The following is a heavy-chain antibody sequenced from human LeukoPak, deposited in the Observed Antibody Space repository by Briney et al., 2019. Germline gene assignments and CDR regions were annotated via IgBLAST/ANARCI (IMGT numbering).Heavy chain of an antibody. D-gene: IGHD3-22*01. Sequence: GGSLRLSCAASGFTFSNAWMTWVRQAPGKGLEWVGRIKSKIDGGTTYYAAPVKGRFTISRDDSQNTLYLQMNSLVTEDTAVYYCFTAQNYYDSSGYYYIDYWGQGTLVTVSS. V-gene: IGHV3-15*01. CDR1: GFTFSNAW. CDR3: FTAQNYYDSSGYYYIDY. CDR2: IKSKIDGGTT. J-gene: IGHJ4*02.